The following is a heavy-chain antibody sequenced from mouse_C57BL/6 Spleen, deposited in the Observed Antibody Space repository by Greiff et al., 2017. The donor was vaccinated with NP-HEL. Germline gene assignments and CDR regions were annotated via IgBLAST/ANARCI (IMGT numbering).Heavy chain of an antibody. V-gene: IGHV1-19*01. CDR2: INPYNGGT. Sequence: EVQLQQSGPVLVKPGASVKMSCKASGYTFTDYCMNWVKQSHGKSLEWIGVINPYNGGTSYNQKFKGKATLTVDKSSSTAYMELNSLTSEDSAVYYCARASIYYYGSSYDWGQGTTLTVSS. D-gene: IGHD1-1*01. CDR3: ARASIYYYGSSYD. J-gene: IGHJ2*01. CDR1: GYTFTDYC.